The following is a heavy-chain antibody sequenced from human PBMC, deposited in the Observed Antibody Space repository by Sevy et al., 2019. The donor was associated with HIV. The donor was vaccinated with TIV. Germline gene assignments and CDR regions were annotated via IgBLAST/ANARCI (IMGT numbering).Heavy chain of an antibody. J-gene: IGHJ4*02. Sequence: SETLSLTCTVSGGSISSSSYYWGWIRQPPGKGLEWFGSIYYSGSTYYNPSLKSRVTISVDTSKNQFSLKLSSVTAADTAVYYCARPALYYDSSGYLFWGQGTLVTVSS. CDR3: ARPALYYDSSGYLF. CDR1: GGSISSSSYY. D-gene: IGHD3-22*01. CDR2: IYYSGST. V-gene: IGHV4-39*01.